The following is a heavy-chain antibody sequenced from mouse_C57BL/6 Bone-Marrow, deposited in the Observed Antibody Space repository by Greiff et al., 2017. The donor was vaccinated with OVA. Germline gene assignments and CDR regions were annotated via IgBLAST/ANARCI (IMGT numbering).Heavy chain of an antibody. D-gene: IGHD2-3*01. CDR2: IYPGDGDT. CDR3: ARHEDGYYASYFDY. J-gene: IGHJ2*01. V-gene: IGHV1-82*01. CDR1: GYAFSSSW. Sequence: QVQLQQSGPELVKPGASVKISCKASGYAFSSSWMNWVKQRPGKGLEWIGRIYPGDGDTNYNGKFKGKATLTADKSSSTAYMQLGSLTSEDSAVYFCARHEDGYYASYFDYGGQGTTLTVSS.